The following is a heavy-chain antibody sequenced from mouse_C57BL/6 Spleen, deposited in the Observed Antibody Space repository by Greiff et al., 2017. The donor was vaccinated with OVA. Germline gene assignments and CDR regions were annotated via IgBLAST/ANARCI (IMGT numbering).Heavy chain of an antibody. CDR3: AKNQDDYDPAWFAY. Sequence: VKLMESGPGLVQPSQSLSITCPVSGFSLTSYGVHWVRQSPGKGLEWLGVIWRGGSTDYNAAFMSRLSITKDNSKSQVFFKMNSLQADDTAIYYCAKNQDDYDPAWFAYWGQGTLVTVSA. CDR1: GFSLTSYG. J-gene: IGHJ3*01. D-gene: IGHD2-4*01. CDR2: IWRGGST. V-gene: IGHV2-5*01.